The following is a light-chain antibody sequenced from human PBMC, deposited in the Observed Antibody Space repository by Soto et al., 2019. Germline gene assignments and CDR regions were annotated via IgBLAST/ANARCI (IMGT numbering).Light chain of an antibody. J-gene: IGKJ2*02. CDR1: QSVLHSPNNKNY. Sequence: DIVMTQSPDSLAVSLGERATINCKSSQSVLHSPNNKNYLAWFQQKPVQPPKLLIYWASTRESGVPDRFSGSGSGTDFTLTIGSLQAEDVAVYYCKQFYVVPCTFGQGTKLEIK. CDR3: KQFYVVPCT. CDR2: WAS. V-gene: IGKV4-1*01.